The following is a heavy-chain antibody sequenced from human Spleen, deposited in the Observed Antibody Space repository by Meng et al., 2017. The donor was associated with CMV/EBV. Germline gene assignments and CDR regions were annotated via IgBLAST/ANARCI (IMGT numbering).Heavy chain of an antibody. D-gene: IGHD6-25*01. Sequence: ASVKVSCKASGYTFIGFYIHWVRQAPGQGPEWMGWISAYNGNTNYAQKLQGRVTMTTDTSTSTAYMELRSLRSDDTAVYYCARDGPHTSGHLNWFDPWGQGTLVTVSS. CDR2: ISAYNGNT. V-gene: IGHV1-18*04. CDR1: GYTFIGFY. CDR3: ARDGPHTSGHLNWFDP. J-gene: IGHJ5*02.